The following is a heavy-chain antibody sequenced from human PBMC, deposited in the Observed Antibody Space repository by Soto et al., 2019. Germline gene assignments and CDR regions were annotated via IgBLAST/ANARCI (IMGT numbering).Heavy chain of an antibody. V-gene: IGHV3-11*05. CDR1: GFTFSDYY. D-gene: IGHD1-26*01. Sequence: PGGSLRLSCAASGFTFSDYYMSWIRQAPGKGLEWVSYISSSSSYTNYADSVKGRFTISRDNAKNSLYLQLNSLRAEDTAVYYCARGGSYGPFDCWGQGTLVTVSS. CDR3: ARGGSYGPFDC. CDR2: ISSSSSYT. J-gene: IGHJ4*02.